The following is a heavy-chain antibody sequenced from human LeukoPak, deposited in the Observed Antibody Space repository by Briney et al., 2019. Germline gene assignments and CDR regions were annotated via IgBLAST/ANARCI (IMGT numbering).Heavy chain of an antibody. V-gene: IGHV4-59*01. CDR1: GGSMSSYY. CDR2: IYSSGST. CDR3: ARADPNASGYFYRFNWFDP. J-gene: IGHJ5*02. Sequence: PSETLSLTCTVSGGSMSSYYWNWVRQPPGKELEWIGNIYSSGSTDYNPSLKSRVTISLDTSKFQFSLRLNSVTAADTAVYYCARADPNASGYFYRFNWFDPWGQGTLVTVSS. D-gene: IGHD3-10*01.